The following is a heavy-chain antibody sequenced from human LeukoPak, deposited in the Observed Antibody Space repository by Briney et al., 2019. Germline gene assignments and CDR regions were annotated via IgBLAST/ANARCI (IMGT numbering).Heavy chain of an antibody. CDR1: GFTFSSYA. D-gene: IGHD6-19*01. J-gene: IGHJ4*02. CDR2: ISYDGSNK. V-gene: IGHV3-30-3*01. Sequence: GGSLRLSCAASGFTFSSYAMHWVRQAPGKGLEWVAVISYDGSNKYYADSVKGRFTISRDSSENTLYMQMNSLRAEDTAIYYCAQKLVRTVAGPTWGQGTLVTVSS. CDR3: AQKLVRTVAGPT.